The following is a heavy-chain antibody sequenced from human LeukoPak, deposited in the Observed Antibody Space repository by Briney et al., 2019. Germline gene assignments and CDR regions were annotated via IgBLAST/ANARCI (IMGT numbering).Heavy chain of an antibody. CDR1: GFTFSSYS. D-gene: IGHD6-19*01. Sequence: GGSLRLSCAASGFTFSSYSMNWVRQAPGKGLEWVSSISSTSSYIYYADSVEGRFTISRDNAKDSLFLQLNSLRAEDAAMYYCARVEAVAGNWGGLDPWGQGTLVTVSS. CDR3: ARVEAVAGNWGGLDP. J-gene: IGHJ5*02. V-gene: IGHV3-21*01. CDR2: ISSTSSYI.